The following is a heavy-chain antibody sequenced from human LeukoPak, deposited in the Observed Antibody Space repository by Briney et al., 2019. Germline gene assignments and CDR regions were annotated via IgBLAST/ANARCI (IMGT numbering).Heavy chain of an antibody. J-gene: IGHJ4*02. Sequence: GGSLRLSCAASGFIFSSYAMSWVRQAPGKGLEWVSAISGSGGSTYYADSVKGRFTMSRDNSKNTLYLQMNSLRAEDTAVYYCAKKNGGYYDSSGYYYLDYWGQGTLVTVSS. CDR3: AKKNGGYYDSSGYYYLDY. CDR2: ISGSGGST. CDR1: GFIFSSYA. D-gene: IGHD3-22*01. V-gene: IGHV3-23*01.